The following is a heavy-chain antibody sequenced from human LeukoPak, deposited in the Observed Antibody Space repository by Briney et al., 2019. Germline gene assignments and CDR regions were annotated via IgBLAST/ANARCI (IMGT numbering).Heavy chain of an antibody. CDR1: GGSISSSSYS. CDR3: ARSSSSGYYYYYMDV. V-gene: IGHV4-39*07. CDR2: IYYSGST. J-gene: IGHJ6*03. D-gene: IGHD6-13*01. Sequence: SETLSLTCTVSGGSISSSSYSWGWIRQPPGKGLEWIGSIYYSGSTYYNPSLKSRVTISVDTSKNQFSLKLSSVTAADTAVYYCARSSSSGYYYYYMDVWGKGTTVTVSS.